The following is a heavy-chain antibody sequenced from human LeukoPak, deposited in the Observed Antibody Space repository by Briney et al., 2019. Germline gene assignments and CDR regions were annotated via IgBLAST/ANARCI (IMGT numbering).Heavy chain of an antibody. CDR1: GGSFSTYY. CDR2: IHYRGSS. Sequence: SETLSLTCSVSGGSFSTYYWSWTRQPPGKGLEWIGYIHYRGSSNYNPSLKNRVTISIDTSKNQFSLKLRSVTAADTAVYYCASARLYGSGNYPFDYWGQGTLVTVSS. CDR3: ASARLYGSGNYPFDY. V-gene: IGHV4-59*01. J-gene: IGHJ4*02. D-gene: IGHD3-10*01.